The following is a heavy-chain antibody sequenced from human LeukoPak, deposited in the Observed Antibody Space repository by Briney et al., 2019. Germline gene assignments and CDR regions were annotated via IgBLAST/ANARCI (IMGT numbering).Heavy chain of an antibody. V-gene: IGHV1-2*04. CDR3: ARANYYDSSGYLGDYYYGMDV. J-gene: IGHJ6*02. Sequence: GESLKISCKGSGYSFTNFWIAWVRQAPGQGLEWMGWINPNSGGTNYAQKFQGWVTMTRDTSISTAYMELSRLRSDDTAVYYCARANYYDSSGYLGDYYYGMDVWGQGTTVTVSS. CDR2: INPNSGGT. D-gene: IGHD3-22*01. CDR1: GYSFTNFW.